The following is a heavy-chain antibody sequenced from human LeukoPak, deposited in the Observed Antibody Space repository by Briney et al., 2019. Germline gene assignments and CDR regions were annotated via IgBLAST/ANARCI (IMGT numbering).Heavy chain of an antibody. J-gene: IGHJ4*02. CDR2: ISSSSSYT. D-gene: IGHD6-13*01. CDR3: ARVGPYSSSWYYFDY. Sequence: GGSLRLSCAASGFTFSTYNMNWVRQAPGKGLEWVSYISSSSSYTNYADSVKGRFTISRDNAKNSLYLQMNSLRAEDTAVYYCARVGPYSSSWYYFDYWGQGTLVTVSS. CDR1: GFTFSTYN. V-gene: IGHV3-21*05.